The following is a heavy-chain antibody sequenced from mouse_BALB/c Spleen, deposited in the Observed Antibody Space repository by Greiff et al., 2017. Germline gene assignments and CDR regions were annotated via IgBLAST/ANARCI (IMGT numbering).Heavy chain of an antibody. D-gene: IGHD2-4*01. Sequence: EVMLVESGGGLVQPGGSRKLSCAASGFTFSSFGMHWVRQAPEKGLEWVAYISSGSSTIYYADTVKGRFTISRDNPKNTLFLQMTSLRSEDTAMYYCARSGGLYDYDVDYAMDYWGQGTSVTVSS. J-gene: IGHJ4*01. CDR2: ISSGSSTI. CDR3: ARSGGLYDYDVDYAMDY. V-gene: IGHV5-17*02. CDR1: GFTFSSFG.